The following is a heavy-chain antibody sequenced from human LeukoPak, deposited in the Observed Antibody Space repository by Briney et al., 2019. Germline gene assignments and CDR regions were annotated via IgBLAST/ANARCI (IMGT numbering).Heavy chain of an antibody. J-gene: IGHJ6*02. CDR2: ISYDGTNK. D-gene: IGHD2/OR15-2a*01. Sequence: GGSLRLSCAASGFTFSNYAMHWVRQAPGKGLEWVAVISYDGTNKYYPDSVKGRFTISRDNSYNTLYLQMDSLTAEDTAVYYCAKESTTYYYYGMHVWGQGTTVAVSS. CDR3: AKESTTYYYYGMHV. CDR1: GFTFSNYA. V-gene: IGHV3-30*18.